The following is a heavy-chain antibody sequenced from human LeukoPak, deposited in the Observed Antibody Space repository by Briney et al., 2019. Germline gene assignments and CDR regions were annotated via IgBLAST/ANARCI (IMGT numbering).Heavy chain of an antibody. J-gene: IGHJ5*02. CDR1: GGSISSSRDY. D-gene: IGHD6-13*01. CDR2: IYHSGNT. Sequence: SETLSLTCTVSGGSISSSRDYWAWIRQPPGKGLEWIANIYHSGNTYYNPSLKSRVTVSVDMSKNQFSLKLNSVTAADTALYYCARAYSSSWYWNWFDPWGQGTLVTVSS. CDR3: ARAYSSSWYWNWFDP. V-gene: IGHV4-39*07.